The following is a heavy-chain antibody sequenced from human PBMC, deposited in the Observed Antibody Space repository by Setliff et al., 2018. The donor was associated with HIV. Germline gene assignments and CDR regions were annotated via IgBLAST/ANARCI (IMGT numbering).Heavy chain of an antibody. CDR3: ARESVGYYDTSSFFN. V-gene: IGHV4-59*01. Sequence: PSETLSLTCTVSGGSISRYYWSWIRQPPGKGLEWIGYIYYSGSTNYNPSLKSRVTISVDTSKKQFSLRLSSVTAADTAVYFCARESVGYYDTSSFFNWGQGTLVTVSS. CDR2: IYYSGST. J-gene: IGHJ4*02. CDR1: GGSISRYY. D-gene: IGHD3-22*01.